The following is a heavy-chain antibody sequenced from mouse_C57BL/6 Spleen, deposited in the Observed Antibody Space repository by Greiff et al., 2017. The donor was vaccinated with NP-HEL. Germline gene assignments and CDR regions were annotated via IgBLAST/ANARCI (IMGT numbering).Heavy chain of an antibody. CDR2: ISSGGSYT. CDR1: GFTFSSYG. J-gene: IGHJ3*01. D-gene: IGHD4-1*01. Sequence: EVQVVESGGDLVKPGGSLKLSCAASGFTFSSYGMSWVRQTPDKRLEWVATISSGGSYTYYPDSVKGRFTISRDNAKNTLYLQMSSLKSEDTAMYYCARRGTGNFAYWGQGTLVTVSA. V-gene: IGHV5-6*01. CDR3: ARRGTGNFAY.